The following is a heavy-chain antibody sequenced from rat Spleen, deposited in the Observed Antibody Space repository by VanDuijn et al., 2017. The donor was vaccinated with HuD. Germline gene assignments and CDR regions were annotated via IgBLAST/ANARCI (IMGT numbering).Heavy chain of an antibody. Sequence: EVQLVESGGGLVQPGRSLKLSCAASGFTFSNYYMAWVRQAPTKGLEWVAYISAGGDNTYYRDSVKGRFTISRDNAKSTLYLQLDSLRSEDTATYYCTTDTFYDGTYYYVNWFAYWGQGTLVTVSS. CDR2: ISAGGDNT. CDR1: GFTFSNYY. CDR3: TTDTFYDGTYYYVNWFAY. D-gene: IGHD1-12*02. V-gene: IGHV5-27*01. J-gene: IGHJ3*01.